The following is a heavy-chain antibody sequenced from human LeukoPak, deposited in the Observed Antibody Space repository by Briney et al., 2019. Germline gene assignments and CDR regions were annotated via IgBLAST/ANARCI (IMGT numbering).Heavy chain of an antibody. CDR3: ARTADILTGYYRY. D-gene: IGHD3-9*01. CDR2: MNPNSGNT. V-gene: IGHV1-8*01. CDR1: GYTFTSYD. Sequence: ASVKVSCKASGYTFTSYDINWVRQATGQGLEWMGWMNPNSGNTGYAQKFQGRVTMTRNTSISTAYMELSSLRSDDTAVYYCARTADILTGYYRYWGQGTLVTVSS. J-gene: IGHJ4*02.